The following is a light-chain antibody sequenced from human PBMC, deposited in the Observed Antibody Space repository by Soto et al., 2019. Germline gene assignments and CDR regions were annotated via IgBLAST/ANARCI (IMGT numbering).Light chain of an antibody. CDR3: QQYTGPPTT. CDR2: GAS. V-gene: IGKV3-20*01. Sequence: PGERATLSCRASQTVSSNYLAXCQXRXGXXXRXXXYGASTRAAGIPDRFSGSGYGTDFTLTITRLEPDDSAVYFCQQYTGPPTTFGQGKRLEIK. J-gene: IGKJ5*01. CDR1: QTVSSNY.